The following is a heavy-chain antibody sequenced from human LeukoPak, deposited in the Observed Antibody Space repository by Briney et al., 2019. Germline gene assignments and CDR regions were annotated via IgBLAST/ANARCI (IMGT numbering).Heavy chain of an antibody. D-gene: IGHD6-6*01. Sequence: GASVKVSCKASGGTFSSYAISWVLQAPGQGLEWMGGIIPIFGTINYAQKFQGRVTITADESTSTAYMELSSLRSEDTAVYYCARSHYSSYWDNGPHYYYYYMDVWGKGTTVTVSS. CDR1: GGTFSSYA. CDR2: IIPIFGTI. V-gene: IGHV1-69*01. J-gene: IGHJ6*03. CDR3: ARSHYSSYWDNGPHYYYYYMDV.